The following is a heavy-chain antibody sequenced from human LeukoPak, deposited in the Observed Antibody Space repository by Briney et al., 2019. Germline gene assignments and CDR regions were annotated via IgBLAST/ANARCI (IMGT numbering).Heavy chain of an antibody. CDR1: GFTSDDYG. V-gene: IGHV3-20*04. CDR3: ARVGIAAAGTVDY. D-gene: IGHD6-13*01. CDR2: FTWDGGSR. J-gene: IGHJ4*02. Sequence: GGSLRFSCAAAGFTSDDYGVSWVRLAARKLVGWGSGFTWDGGSRCCADFVEGGLIIADDNARTSLYLQMSSLRADDTTLYYCARVGIAAAGTVDYWGQGTLVSVSS.